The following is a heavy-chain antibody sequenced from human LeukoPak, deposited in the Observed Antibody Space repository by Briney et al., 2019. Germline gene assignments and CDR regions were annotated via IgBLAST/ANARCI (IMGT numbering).Heavy chain of an antibody. D-gene: IGHD6-19*01. J-gene: IGHJ4*02. CDR2: IYTTGGK. V-gene: IGHV3-66*01. CDR3: ARGSDGWFAFDY. Sequence: GGSLRLSCAASEFTVSSNYMSWVRQAPGKGLEWVSIIYTTGGKYYADSVKGRFTIPRGNSKHTLYLQMNSLRAEDTAVYYCARGSDGWFAFDYWGQGILVTVSS. CDR1: EFTVSSNY.